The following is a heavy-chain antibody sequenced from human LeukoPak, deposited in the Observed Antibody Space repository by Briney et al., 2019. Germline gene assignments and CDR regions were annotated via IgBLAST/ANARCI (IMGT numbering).Heavy chain of an antibody. CDR1: GFTVSSNY. Sequence: GGSLRLSCAASGFTVSSNYMSWVRQAPGKGLEWVSVIYSGGSTYYADSVKGRFTISRDNSKNTLYLQMNSLRAEDTAVYYCAKPPYYDILTGYTANAFDIWGQGTMVTVSS. V-gene: IGHV3-53*05. D-gene: IGHD3-9*01. CDR3: AKPPYYDILTGYTANAFDI. CDR2: IYSGGST. J-gene: IGHJ3*02.